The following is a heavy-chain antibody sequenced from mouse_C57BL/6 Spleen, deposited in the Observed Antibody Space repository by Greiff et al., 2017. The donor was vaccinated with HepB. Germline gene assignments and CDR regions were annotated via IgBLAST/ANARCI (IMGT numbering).Heavy chain of an antibody. Sequence: QVQLQQSGAALARPGASVQMSCKASGYTFTSYTMPWVNPRPGQGLEWIGYINPSSGYTKYNQKFKDKATLTADKSSSTAYMQLSSLTSEDSAVYYCARGAYGSSYWFDYWGQGTTLTVSS. D-gene: IGHD1-1*01. V-gene: IGHV1-4*01. CDR1: GYTFTSYT. CDR2: INPSSGYT. CDR3: ARGAYGSSYWFDY. J-gene: IGHJ2*01.